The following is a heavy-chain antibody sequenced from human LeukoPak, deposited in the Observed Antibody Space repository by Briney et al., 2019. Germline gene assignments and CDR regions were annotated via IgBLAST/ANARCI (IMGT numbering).Heavy chain of an antibody. CDR3: VSFYETY. J-gene: IGHJ4*02. D-gene: IGHD2/OR15-2a*01. CDR1: GNYW. CDR2: INSDGSWT. Sequence: PGGSLRLSCAASGNYWMHWVRQAPGKGLVWVSHINSDGSWTSYADSVKGRFTISKDNAKNTVYLQMNSLRAEDTAVYYCVSFYETYWGRGTLVIVS. V-gene: IGHV3-74*01.